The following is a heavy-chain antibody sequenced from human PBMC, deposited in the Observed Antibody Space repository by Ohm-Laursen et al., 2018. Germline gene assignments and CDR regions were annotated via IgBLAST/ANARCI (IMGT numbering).Heavy chain of an antibody. D-gene: IGHD6-19*01. Sequence: SETLSLTCSVPGDSFSTYYWSWIRQSPGKGLEWIGYIYYSGSTNYNPSLKSRVTISVDTSKNQFSLKLSSVTAADTAVYYCARGIAVAATVFGYWGQGTLVTVSS. CDR3: ARGIAVAATVFGY. J-gene: IGHJ4*02. CDR1: GDSFSTYY. V-gene: IGHV4-59*01. CDR2: IYYSGST.